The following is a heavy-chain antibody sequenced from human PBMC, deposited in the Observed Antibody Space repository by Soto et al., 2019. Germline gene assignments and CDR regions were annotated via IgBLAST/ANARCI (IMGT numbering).Heavy chain of an antibody. D-gene: IGHD6-13*01. CDR2: ISSASDYI. J-gene: IGHJ3*02. CDR1: GFTFSTFS. CDR3: TAQSSSWYSDAFDI. V-gene: IGHV3-21*01. Sequence: EVQLVESGGGLVKPGGSLRLSCAASGFTFSTFSMNWVRQAPGKGLEWVSSISSASDYIYYADSVKGRFTISRDNAKNSLFLQMNSLRAEDTAVYYCTAQSSSWYSDAFDIWGQGTMVTVSA.